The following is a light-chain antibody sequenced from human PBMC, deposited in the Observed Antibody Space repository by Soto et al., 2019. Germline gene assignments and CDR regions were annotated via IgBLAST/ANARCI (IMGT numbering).Light chain of an antibody. V-gene: IGLV3-1*01. CDR2: QDS. CDR1: KLGDKY. CDR3: QAWDSSTAV. Sequence: SYELTQPPSVSVSPGQTASITCSGDKLGDKYACWYQQKPGQSPVLVIYQDSKRPSGIPERFSGSNSGNTATLTISGTQAIDEADYYCQAWDSSTAVFGGGTKLPS. J-gene: IGLJ2*01.